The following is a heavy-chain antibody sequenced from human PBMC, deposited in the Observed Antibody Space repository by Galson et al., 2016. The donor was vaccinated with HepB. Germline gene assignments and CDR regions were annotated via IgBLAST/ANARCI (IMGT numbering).Heavy chain of an antibody. CDR2: IYRDGTT. D-gene: IGHD6-19*01. CDR3: AGDHGPSGGLN. J-gene: IGHJ4*02. Sequence: SLRLSCAASEFTVSGNYMSWVRQAPGKGLEWVSDIYRDGTTYYAASVKGRFTISRDNSKNTLYLQMNSLTADDTALYYCAGDHGPSGGLNWGQGTLVIVSS. V-gene: IGHV3-53*01. CDR1: EFTVSGNY.